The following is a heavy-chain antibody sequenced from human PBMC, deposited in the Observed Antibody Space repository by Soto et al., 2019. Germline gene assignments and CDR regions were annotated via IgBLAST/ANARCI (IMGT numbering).Heavy chain of an antibody. V-gene: IGHV1-69*13. Sequence: SVKVSCKASGGTFSSYAISWVRQAPGQGLEWMGGIIPIFGTANYAQKFQGRVTITADESTSTAYMELSSLRSEDTAVYYCARDSLYCTNGVCYHDYYYYYGMDVWGQGTTVTVSS. CDR3: ARDSLYCTNGVCYHDYYYYYGMDV. D-gene: IGHD2-8*01. J-gene: IGHJ6*02. CDR2: IIPIFGTA. CDR1: GGTFSSYA.